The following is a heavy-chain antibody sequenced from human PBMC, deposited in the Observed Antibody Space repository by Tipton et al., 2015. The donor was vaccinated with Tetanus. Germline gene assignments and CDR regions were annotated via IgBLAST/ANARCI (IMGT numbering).Heavy chain of an antibody. Sequence: TLSLTCAVYGGSFSGYYWSWIRQPAGKGLEWIGRIYSSGSTHYNPSLKSRVTMSLDTSKNQFSLKLNSVTAADTAVYYCASHYGSGSDDAFDIWGQGTMVTVSS. CDR1: GGSFSGYY. V-gene: IGHV4-59*10. J-gene: IGHJ3*02. CDR3: ASHYGSGSDDAFDI. D-gene: IGHD3-10*01. CDR2: IYSSGST.